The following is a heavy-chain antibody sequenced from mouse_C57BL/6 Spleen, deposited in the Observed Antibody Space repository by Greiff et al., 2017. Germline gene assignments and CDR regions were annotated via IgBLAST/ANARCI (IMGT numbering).Heavy chain of an antibody. CDR2: IYPGSGST. CDR1: GYTFTSYW. Sequence: VQLRQPGAELVKPGASVKMSCKASGYTFTSYWITWVKQRPGQGLEWIGDIYPGSGSTNYNEKFKSKATMTVDTSSSTAYMQLSSLTSEDSAVYYCARDHYGSSYAMDYWGQGTSVTVSS. V-gene: IGHV1-55*01. J-gene: IGHJ4*01. CDR3: ARDHYGSSYAMDY. D-gene: IGHD1-1*01.